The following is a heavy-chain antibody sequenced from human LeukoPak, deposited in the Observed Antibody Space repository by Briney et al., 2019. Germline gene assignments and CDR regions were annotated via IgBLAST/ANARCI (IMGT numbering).Heavy chain of an antibody. CDR2: ISSSSSYI. Sequence: GGSLRLSCAASGFTFSSYSMNWVRQAPRKGLEWVSSISSSSSYIYYADSVKGRFTISRDNAKNSLYLQMNSLRAEDTAVYYCARLVDTAMGYYFDYWGQGTLVTVSS. CDR3: ARLVDTAMGYYFDY. J-gene: IGHJ4*02. V-gene: IGHV3-21*04. CDR1: GFTFSSYS. D-gene: IGHD5-18*01.